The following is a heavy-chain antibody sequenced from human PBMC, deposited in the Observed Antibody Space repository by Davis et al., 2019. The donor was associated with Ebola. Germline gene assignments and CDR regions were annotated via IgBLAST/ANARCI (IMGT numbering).Heavy chain of an antibody. J-gene: IGHJ6*03. Sequence: PSETLSLTCDVYGGSFSGYYWCWICQSPGKGLEWIGEIHPNGGTYYNPTLMSRVTISPDTSKRQYSLKLSSVTAADTAVYYCTRRILSDSRSGMDIWGEGSTVTVSS. V-gene: IGHV4-34*01. CDR3: TRRILSDSRSGMDI. CDR2: IHPNGGT. D-gene: IGHD3-22*01. CDR1: GGSFSGYY.